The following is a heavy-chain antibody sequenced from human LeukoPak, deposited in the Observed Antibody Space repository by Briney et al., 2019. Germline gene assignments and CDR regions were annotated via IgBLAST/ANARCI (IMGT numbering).Heavy chain of an antibody. J-gene: IGHJ6*02. CDR2: IRYDGSNK. Sequence: PGGSLRLSCAASGFTFSSYGMHWVRQAPGKGLEWVAFIRYDGSNKYYADSVKGRFTISRDNSKNTLYLQMNSLRAEDTAVYYCARARLYSYKDYGMDVWGQGTTVTVSS. D-gene: IGHD5-18*01. V-gene: IGHV3-30*02. CDR1: GFTFSSYG. CDR3: ARARLYSYKDYGMDV.